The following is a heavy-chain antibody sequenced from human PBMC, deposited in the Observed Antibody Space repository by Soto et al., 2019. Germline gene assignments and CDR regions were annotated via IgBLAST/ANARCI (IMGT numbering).Heavy chain of an antibody. Sequence: TLSITYTSSGGSINSGDYYWNQLRKPPGKCREWIVYIYCSGSTYYNPPLDSRVTISVDLSRNQFSLKLSSVTAADPAVYYCARGSAFSCFLEEPVKTYYSVMDFWANGSTVIV. D-gene: IGHD3-3*01. V-gene: IGHV4-30-4*01. CDR1: GGSINSGDYY. CDR2: IYCSGST. CDR3: ARGSAFSCFLEEPVKTYYSVMDF. J-gene: IGHJ6*04.